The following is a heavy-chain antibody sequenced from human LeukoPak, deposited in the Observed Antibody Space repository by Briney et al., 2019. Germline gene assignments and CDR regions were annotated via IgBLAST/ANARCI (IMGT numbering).Heavy chain of an antibody. CDR1: GFTFSDYY. CDR3: ASPRESSGYYAFEI. CDR2: ISNSNSLT. J-gene: IGHJ3*02. V-gene: IGHV3-11*03. Sequence: GGSLRLSCAASGFTFSDYYMNWIRQAPAKGLEWVSYISNSNSLTNYADSVKGRFTISRDNAKNSLYLQMNSLRADDTAVYYCASPRESSGYYAFEIWGQGTMVTVSS. D-gene: IGHD3-22*01.